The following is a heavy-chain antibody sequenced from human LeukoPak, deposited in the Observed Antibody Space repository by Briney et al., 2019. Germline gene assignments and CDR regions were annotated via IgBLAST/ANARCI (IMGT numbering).Heavy chain of an antibody. D-gene: IGHD6-13*01. J-gene: IGHJ6*03. CDR3: ARCQDSSSWLTYYCYYRDL. CDR1: GGSFSGYY. Sequence: PSETLSLTCAVYGGSFSGYYWSWIRQPPGKGLEWIGEINHSGSTNYNPSLKSRVTISVDTSKNQFSLKLSSVTAADTAVYYCARCQDSSSWLTYYCYYRDLWGKSTTVT. CDR2: INHSGST. V-gene: IGHV4-34*01.